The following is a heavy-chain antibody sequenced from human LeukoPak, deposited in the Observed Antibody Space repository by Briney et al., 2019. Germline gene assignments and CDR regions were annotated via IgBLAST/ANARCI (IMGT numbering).Heavy chain of an antibody. CDR3: ARSPTYYYGSGSYSPNYFDY. J-gene: IGHJ4*02. CDR2: IYSGGST. Sequence: GGSLRLSCAASGFTFSSNYMSWVRQAPGKGLEWVSVIYSGGSTYYADSVKGRFTISRDNSKNTLYLQMNSLRAEDTAVYYCARSPTYYYGSGSYSPNYFDYWGQGTLVTVSS. CDR1: GFTFSSNY. D-gene: IGHD3-10*01. V-gene: IGHV3-53*01.